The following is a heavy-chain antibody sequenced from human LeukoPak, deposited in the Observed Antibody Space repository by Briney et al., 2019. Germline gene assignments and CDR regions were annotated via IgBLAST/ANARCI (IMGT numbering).Heavy chain of an antibody. CDR3: ASDYGDYVGAFDI. CDR2: IYSGGST. J-gene: IGHJ3*02. D-gene: IGHD4-17*01. CDR1: GFTVSSNH. Sequence: PGGSLRLSCAASGFTVSSNHMSRVRQAPGKGLEWVSVIYSGGSTYYADSVKGRFTISRDNSKNTLYLQMNSLRAEDTAVYYCASDYGDYVGAFDIWGQGTMVTVSS. V-gene: IGHV3-53*01.